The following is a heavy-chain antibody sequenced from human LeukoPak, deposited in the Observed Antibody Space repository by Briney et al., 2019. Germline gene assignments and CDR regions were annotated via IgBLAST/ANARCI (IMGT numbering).Heavy chain of an antibody. CDR3: ARAVKEDVVVVDYYYYGMDV. V-gene: IGHV1-69*13. CDR1: GGTFSSYA. CDR2: IIPIFGTA. D-gene: IGHD2-15*01. J-gene: IGHJ6*02. Sequence: SVKVSCKASGGTFSSYAISWVRQAPGQGLEWMGGIIPIFGTANYAQKFQGRVTITADESTSTAYMELSSLRSEDTAVYYCARAVKEDVVVVDYYYYGMDVWGQGTTVTVSS.